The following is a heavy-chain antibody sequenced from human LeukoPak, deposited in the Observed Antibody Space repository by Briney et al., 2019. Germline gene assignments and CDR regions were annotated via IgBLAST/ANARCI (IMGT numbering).Heavy chain of an antibody. CDR3: ARGQARLGWFDP. CDR1: GYSISSGYY. CDR2: IHQSGSTYQSGST. D-gene: IGHD6-19*01. Sequence: SETLSLTCTVSGYSISSGYYWGWIRQPPGKGLEWIGSIHQSGSTYQSGSTYYNPSLKSRVAISVDTSKNQFSLKLRSVTAADTAVYYCARGQARLGWFDPWGQGTLVTV. V-gene: IGHV4-38-2*02. J-gene: IGHJ5*02.